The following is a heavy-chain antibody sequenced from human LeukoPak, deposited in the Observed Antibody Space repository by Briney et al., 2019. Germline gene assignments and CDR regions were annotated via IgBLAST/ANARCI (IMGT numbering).Heavy chain of an antibody. CDR2: INHSGST. V-gene: IGHV4-34*01. CDR1: GGSFSGYY. CDR3: ARDLYYYDSSGYPTGWFDP. Sequence: SETLSLTCAVYGGSFSGYYWSWIRQPPGKGLEWIGEINHSGSTNYNPSLKSRVTISGDTSKNQFSLKLSSVTAADTAVYYCARDLYYYDSSGYPTGWFDPWGQGTLVTVSS. D-gene: IGHD3-22*01. J-gene: IGHJ5*02.